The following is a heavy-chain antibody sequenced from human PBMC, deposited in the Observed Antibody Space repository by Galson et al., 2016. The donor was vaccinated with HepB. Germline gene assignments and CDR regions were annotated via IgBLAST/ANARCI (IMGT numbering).Heavy chain of an antibody. D-gene: IGHD3-16*01. Sequence: SLRLSCAASGFTVSDYYMSWIRQAPGKGPEWVAVIWYDGSEKYYIDSVKGRFTISRDNSKNMLYLQMTSLRAEDTAVYYCARDDGGTPFSSYWGQGTLVTVSS. V-gene: IGHV3-33*08. CDR1: GFTVSDYY. J-gene: IGHJ4*02. CDR3: ARDDGGTPFSSY. CDR2: IWYDGSEK.